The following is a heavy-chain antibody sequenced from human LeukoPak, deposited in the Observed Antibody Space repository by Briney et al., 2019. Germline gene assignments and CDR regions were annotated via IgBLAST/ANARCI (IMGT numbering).Heavy chain of an antibody. CDR3: ARDLLMVGATEGFDY. D-gene: IGHD1-26*01. J-gene: IGHJ4*02. Sequence: ASVKVSCKASGYTFTGYYMHWVRQAPGQGLEWMGIINPSGGSTSYARKFQGRVTMTRDMSTSTVYMELSSLRSEDTAVYYCARDLLMVGATEGFDYWGQGTLVTVSS. V-gene: IGHV1-46*01. CDR2: INPSGGST. CDR1: GYTFTGYY.